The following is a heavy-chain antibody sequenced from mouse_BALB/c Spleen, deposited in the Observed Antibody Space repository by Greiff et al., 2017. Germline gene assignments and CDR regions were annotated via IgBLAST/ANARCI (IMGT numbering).Heavy chain of an antibody. V-gene: IGHV5-17*02. CDR1: GFTFSSFG. CDR2: ISSGSSTI. D-gene: IGHD2-1*01. Sequence: DVKLVESGGGLVQPGGSRKLSCAASGFTFSSFGMHWVRQAPEKGLEWVAYISSGSSTIYYADTVKGRFTISRDNPKNTLFLQMTSLRSEDTAMYYCARESTGFDYWGQGTTLTVSS. J-gene: IGHJ2*01. CDR3: ARESTGFDY.